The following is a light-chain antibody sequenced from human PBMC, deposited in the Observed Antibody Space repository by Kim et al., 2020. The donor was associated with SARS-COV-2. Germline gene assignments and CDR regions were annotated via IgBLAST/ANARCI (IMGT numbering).Light chain of an antibody. J-gene: IGKJ4*01. CDR3: QQYHAYPLT. CDR1: QGISSY. V-gene: IGKV1-16*02. CDR2: GAS. Sequence: DIQMTQSPSSLSASVGDRGTVTCRASQGISSYLAWFQQKPGKAPKSLIYGASSLQSGVPSKFSGGASGTNFTLTITNLQPEDSATYYCQQYHAYPLTFGGGTKVDIK.